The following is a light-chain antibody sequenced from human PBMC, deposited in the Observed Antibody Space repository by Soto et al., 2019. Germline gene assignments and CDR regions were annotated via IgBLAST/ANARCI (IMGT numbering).Light chain of an antibody. CDR3: RQAGFLHLP. CDR2: NAS. V-gene: IGKV1-5*03. Sequence: DIQMNQSPSTLSASVGDRVTITCRASQNISSWLAWYQQKPGKAPKLLIYNASTLKSGVPSRFGGSGYGTDLSLPIISLLHADDVASYCRQAGFLHLPFGGGTKVDI. CDR1: QNISSW. J-gene: IGKJ4*01.